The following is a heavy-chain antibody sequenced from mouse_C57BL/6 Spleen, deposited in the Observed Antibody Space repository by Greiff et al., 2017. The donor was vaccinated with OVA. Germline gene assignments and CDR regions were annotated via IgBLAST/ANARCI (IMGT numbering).Heavy chain of an antibody. Sequence: VQLQQSGPELVKPGASVKISCKASGYSFTSYYIHWVKQRPGQGLEWIGWIYPGSGNTKYNEKFKGKATLTADTSSSTAYMQLSSLTSEDSAVYYGAREGGGITTVVFDYWGQGTTLTVSS. D-gene: IGHD1-1*01. J-gene: IGHJ2*01. CDR1: GYSFTSYY. V-gene: IGHV1-66*01. CDR3: AREGGGITTVVFDY. CDR2: IYPGSGNT.